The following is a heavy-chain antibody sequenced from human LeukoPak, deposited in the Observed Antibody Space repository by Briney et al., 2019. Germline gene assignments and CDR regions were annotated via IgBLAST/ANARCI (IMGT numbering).Heavy chain of an antibody. CDR2: INPNSGGT. D-gene: IGHD6-19*01. CDR3: ATDRGSENPPPPVAGFDP. V-gene: IGHV1-2*02. CDR1: GYTFIGYY. Sequence: ASVKVSCKASGYTFIGYYIHWVRQAPGQGLEWMGWINPNSGGTNYAQKFQGRVSMTRDTSISTAYMVLSRLKSDDTAVYYCATDRGSENPPPPVAGFDPWGQGTLVTVSS. J-gene: IGHJ5*02.